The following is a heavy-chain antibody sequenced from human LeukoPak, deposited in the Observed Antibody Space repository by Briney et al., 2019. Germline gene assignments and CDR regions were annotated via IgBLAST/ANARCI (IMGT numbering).Heavy chain of an antibody. D-gene: IGHD3-16*01. J-gene: IGHJ4*02. CDR2: IYYSGST. CDR3: AREGGHGKYYFDY. V-gene: IGHV4-30-4*08. Sequence: SETLSLTCTVSGGSISSGGYYWSWIRQHPGKGLEWIGYIYYSGSTYYNPSLKSRVTISIDTSKNQFSLKLNSVTAADTAVYYCAREGGHGKYYFDYWGQGTLVTVSS. CDR1: GGSISSGGYY.